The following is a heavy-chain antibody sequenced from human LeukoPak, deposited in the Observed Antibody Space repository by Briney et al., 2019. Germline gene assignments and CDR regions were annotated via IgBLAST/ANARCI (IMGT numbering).Heavy chain of an antibody. V-gene: IGHV4-34*01. CDR2: INRSGST. Sequence: SETLSLTCAVYGGSFSGYYWSWLRQPPGKGLEWIGEINRSGSTNYNPSLKSRVTISVDTSKNQFSLKLSSVTAADTAVYYCARGPANYDFWSGYYRDYYYYMDVWGKGTTVTVSS. CDR1: GGSFSGYY. CDR3: ARGPANYDFWSGYYRDYYYYMDV. J-gene: IGHJ6*03. D-gene: IGHD3-3*01.